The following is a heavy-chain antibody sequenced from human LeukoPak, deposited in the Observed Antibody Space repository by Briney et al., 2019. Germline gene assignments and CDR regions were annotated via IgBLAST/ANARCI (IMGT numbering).Heavy chain of an antibody. CDR3: ARHGSVEYYYDSSGYLFDY. J-gene: IGHJ4*02. Sequence: SETLSLTCTVSGYSISSGYYWGWIRQPPGKGLEWIGSIYHSGSTYYNPSLKSRVTISVDTSKNQFSLKLSSVTAADTAVYYCARHGSVEYYYDSSGYLFDYWGQGTLVTVSS. D-gene: IGHD3-22*01. CDR2: IYHSGST. V-gene: IGHV4-38-2*02. CDR1: GYSISSGYY.